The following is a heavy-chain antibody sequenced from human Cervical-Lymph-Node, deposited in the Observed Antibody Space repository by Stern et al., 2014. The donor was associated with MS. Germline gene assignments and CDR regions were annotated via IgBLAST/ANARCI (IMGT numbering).Heavy chain of an antibody. V-gene: IGHV1-69*01. D-gene: IGHD6-13*01. J-gene: IGHJ5*02. CDR2: IFPVFGTP. CDR3: ALSSETSDRWYSLGYDL. Sequence: MQLVESGAELTKPGSSVKVSCKASGGTFSNFPSSWVRQAPGQGLECMGGIFPVFGTPKYAQEFRGRVKITADVSTGTVYMELSSLRSDDTAVYYCALSSETSDRWYSLGYDLWGQGTLVTVSS. CDR1: GGTFSNFP.